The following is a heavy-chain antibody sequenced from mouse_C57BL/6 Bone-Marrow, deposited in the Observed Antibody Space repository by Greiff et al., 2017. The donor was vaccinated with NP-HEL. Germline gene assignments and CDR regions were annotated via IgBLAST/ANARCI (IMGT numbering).Heavy chain of an antibody. CDR2: IDPENGDT. J-gene: IGHJ4*01. V-gene: IGHV14-4*01. D-gene: IGHD1-1*01. CDR1: GFNIKDDY. Sequence: VQLQQSGAELVRPGASVKLSCTASGFNIKDDYMHWVKQRPEQGLEWIGWIDPENGDTEHASKFQGKATITADTSSNTAYLQLSSLTSEDTAVYYCTTGGSSPYAMDYWGQGTSVTVSS. CDR3: TTGGSSPYAMDY.